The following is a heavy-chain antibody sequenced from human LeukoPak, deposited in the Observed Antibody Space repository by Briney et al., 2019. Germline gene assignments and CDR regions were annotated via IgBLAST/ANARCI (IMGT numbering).Heavy chain of an antibody. D-gene: IGHD2-2*01. CDR2: INHSGST. Sequence: SETLSLTCAVYGGSFSGYYWSWIRQPPGKGLEWIGEINHSGSTNYNPSLKSRVTISVDTSKNQFSLKLSSVTAADTAAYYCAREVACSSTSCYSVDPWGQGTLVTLSS. V-gene: IGHV4-34*01. CDR1: GGSFSGYY. CDR3: AREVACSSTSCYSVDP. J-gene: IGHJ5*02.